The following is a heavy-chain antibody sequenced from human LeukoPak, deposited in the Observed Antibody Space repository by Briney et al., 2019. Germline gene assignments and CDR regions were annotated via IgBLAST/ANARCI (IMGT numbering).Heavy chain of an antibody. CDR3: ARGGTSGYSSTRHFWGGNYYFDY. J-gene: IGHJ4*02. CDR2: INQDGSEK. D-gene: IGHD2-2*01. V-gene: IGHV3-7*01. CDR1: GFTFGDFW. Sequence: GSLRLSCAASGFTFGDFWMSWVRQAPGQGLEWVANINQDGSEKYYLDSAKGRFTISRDNARNSLYLQVNSLRAEDTAVYYCARGGTSGYSSTRHFWGGNYYFDYWGQGSLVTVSS.